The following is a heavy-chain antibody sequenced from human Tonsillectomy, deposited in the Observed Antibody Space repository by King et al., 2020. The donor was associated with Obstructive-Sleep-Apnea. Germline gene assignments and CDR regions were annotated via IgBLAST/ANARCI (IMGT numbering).Heavy chain of an antibody. CDR3: ARFPRTEYNSGWYYYDF. V-gene: IGHV5-51*01. CDR2: IYPGDSDT. CDR1: GYSFTSFW. D-gene: IGHD6-19*01. Sequence: VQLVQSGAEVKQPGESLKISCKGSGYSFTSFWIAWVRQMPGKGLEWMGIIYPGDSDTRYSPSFQGQVTISADKSISTAYVQWSSLRASDTAMYYCARFPRTEYNSGWYYYDFWGQGTLVTVSS. J-gene: IGHJ4*02.